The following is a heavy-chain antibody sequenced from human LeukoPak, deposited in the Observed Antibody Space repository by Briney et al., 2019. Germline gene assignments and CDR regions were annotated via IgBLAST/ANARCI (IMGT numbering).Heavy chain of an antibody. J-gene: IGHJ2*01. CDR1: GFTFSSYG. V-gene: IGHV3-30*02. CDR3: ARDFSSSSRPHWYFDL. CDR2: IRYDGSNK. D-gene: IGHD6-6*01. Sequence: GGSLRLSCAASGFTFSSYGIHWVRQAPGKGLEWVAFIRYDGSNKYYADSVKGRFTISRDNSKNTLYLQMNSLRAEDTAVYYCARDFSSSSRPHWYFDLWGRGTLVTVSS.